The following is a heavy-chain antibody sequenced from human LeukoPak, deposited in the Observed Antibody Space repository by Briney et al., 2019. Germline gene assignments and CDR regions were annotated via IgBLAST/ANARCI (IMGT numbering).Heavy chain of an antibody. Sequence: GESLKISCKGSGYNFTNYWIGWVRQMPGKGLEWMGIIYPGDSDTRYSPSFQGQVTISADKSISTAYLQWSSLKASDTAIYYCARHAGTYYDIWTGYLDYWGQGTLVTVSS. J-gene: IGHJ4*02. D-gene: IGHD3-9*01. CDR3: ARHAGTYYDIWTGYLDY. CDR1: GYNFTNYW. V-gene: IGHV5-51*01. CDR2: IYPGDSDT.